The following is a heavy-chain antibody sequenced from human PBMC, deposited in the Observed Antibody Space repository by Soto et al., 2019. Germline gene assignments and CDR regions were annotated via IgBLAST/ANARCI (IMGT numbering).Heavy chain of an antibody. V-gene: IGHV4-31*02. D-gene: IGHD3-3*01. J-gene: IGHJ4*02. CDR2: IYYSGST. Sequence: SETLSLTCTVSGGSLSSYYWSWIRQHPGKGLEWIGYIYYSGSTYYNPSLKSRVTISVDTSKNQFSLKLSSVTAADTAVYYCARVNFWSGYYVGYWGQGTLVTVSS. CDR1: GGSLSSYY. CDR3: ARVNFWSGYYVGY.